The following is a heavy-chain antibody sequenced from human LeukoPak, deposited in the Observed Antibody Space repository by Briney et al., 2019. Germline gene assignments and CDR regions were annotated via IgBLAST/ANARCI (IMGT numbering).Heavy chain of an antibody. V-gene: IGHV3-30*18. D-gene: IGHD5-18*01. Sequence: PGGSLRLSCAASGFTFSSYGMHWVRQAPAKGLEGVAVISYDGSKTYYADSVKGRFTISRDNSKNTLYLQMNILRAEDTAVYYCAKELRGYSYGLRNNWFDPWGQGTLVTVSS. CDR1: GFTFSSYG. J-gene: IGHJ5*02. CDR2: ISYDGSKT. CDR3: AKELRGYSYGLRNNWFDP.